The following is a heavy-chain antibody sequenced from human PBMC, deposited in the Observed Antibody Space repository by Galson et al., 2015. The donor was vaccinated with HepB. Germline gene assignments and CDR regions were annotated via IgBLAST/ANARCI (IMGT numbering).Heavy chain of an antibody. J-gene: IGHJ4*02. CDR3: AKGALGAAAGTYFDY. V-gene: IGHV3-23*01. CDR2: ISGSGGST. Sequence: SLRLSCAASGFTFSSYAMSWVRQAPGKGLEWVSGISGSGGSTYYADSVKGRFTISRDNSKNTLYLQMNSLRAEDTAIYHCAKGALGAAAGTYFDYWGQGTLVTVSS. CDR1: GFTFSSYA. D-gene: IGHD6-13*01.